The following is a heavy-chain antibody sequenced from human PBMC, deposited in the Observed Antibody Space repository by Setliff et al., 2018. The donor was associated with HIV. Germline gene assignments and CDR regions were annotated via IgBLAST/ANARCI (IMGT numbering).Heavy chain of an antibody. V-gene: IGHV1-18*01. CDR1: GYTFTAYG. CDR2: IATYSDET. Sequence: ASVKVSCKPSGYTFTAYGLSWVRQAPGQGLEWMGWIATYSDETSYAQNLQGRVTMTTDTPTNTAYLELRSLRFDDTAVYFCARFGNFWPYGMDVWGQGTTVTVSS. CDR3: ARFGNFWPYGMDV. J-gene: IGHJ6*02. D-gene: IGHD3-3*01.